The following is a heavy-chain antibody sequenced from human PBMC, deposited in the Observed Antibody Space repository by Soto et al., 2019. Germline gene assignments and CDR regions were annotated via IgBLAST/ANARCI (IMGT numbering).Heavy chain of an antibody. V-gene: IGHV1-18*01. D-gene: IGHD2-2*01. CDR2: ISAYNGNT. Sequence: QVRLVQSGAEVKKPGASVKVSCKASGYTFTSYGISWVRQAPGQGLEWMGWISAYNGNTNYAQKLQGRVTMTTDTSTSTAYMELRSLRSDDTAVYYCARSYCSSTSCYPPGDYYYYMDVWGKGTTVTVSS. CDR3: ARSYCSSTSCYPPGDYYYYMDV. J-gene: IGHJ6*03. CDR1: GYTFTSYG.